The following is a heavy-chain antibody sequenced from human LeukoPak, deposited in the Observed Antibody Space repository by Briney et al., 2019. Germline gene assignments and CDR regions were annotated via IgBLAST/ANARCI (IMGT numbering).Heavy chain of an antibody. D-gene: IGHD2-2*01. CDR1: GFTFGNHW. Sequence: GGSLRLSCAASGFTFGNHWMHWVRQAPGKGLEWVSGISWNSGSIGYADSVKGRFTISRDNAKNSLYLQMSSLRSDDTAVYYCASSMPHTMPPQVPYYWGQGTLVTVSS. V-gene: IGHV3-9*01. J-gene: IGHJ4*02. CDR3: ASSMPHTMPPQVPYY. CDR2: ISWNSGSI.